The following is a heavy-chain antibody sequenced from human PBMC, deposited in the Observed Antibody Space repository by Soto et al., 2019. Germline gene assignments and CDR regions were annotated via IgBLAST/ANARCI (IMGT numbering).Heavy chain of an antibody. CDR2: ISYDGTET. D-gene: IGHD3-22*01. V-gene: IGHV3-74*03. CDR3: AKAGRHYYDSSGYNY. J-gene: IGHJ4*02. Sequence: LRLSCAASGFTFSGYWMHWVRQAPGKGLVWVSHISYDGTETTYADSVKGRFTISRDNPKSTLYLQMNSLRAEDTAVYYCAKAGRHYYDSSGYNYWGQGTLVTVSS. CDR1: GFTFSGYW.